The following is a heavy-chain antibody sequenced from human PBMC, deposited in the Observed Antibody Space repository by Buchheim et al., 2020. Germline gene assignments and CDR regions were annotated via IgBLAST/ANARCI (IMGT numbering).Heavy chain of an antibody. V-gene: IGHV5-10-1*01. D-gene: IGHD5-18*01. CDR3: ARHVRGYSYSPNSDY. CDR1: GYSFINYW. Sequence: EVQLVQSGAEVKKPGESLRISCKASGYSFINYWIIWVRQMPGKGLEWMGRIDPSDSYTSYSPSFQGHVTISTDKSISTAYLQRNSLKASDTAVYYCARHVRGYSYSPNSDYWGQGTL. J-gene: IGHJ4*02. CDR2: IDPSDSYT.